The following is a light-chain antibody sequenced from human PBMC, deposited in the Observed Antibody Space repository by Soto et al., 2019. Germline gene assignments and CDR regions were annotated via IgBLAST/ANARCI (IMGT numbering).Light chain of an antibody. V-gene: IGLV2-14*01. CDR3: SSYTSSSTLV. Sequence: QSVLTQPASVSGSPGQSITISCTGTNSDVGGYNSVSWYQQHPGKAPKLMIYEVSNRPSGVSNRFSGSKSGNTASLTISGLQAEDEADYYCSSYTSSSTLVFGGGTKLTVL. J-gene: IGLJ2*01. CDR2: EVS. CDR1: NSDVGGYNS.